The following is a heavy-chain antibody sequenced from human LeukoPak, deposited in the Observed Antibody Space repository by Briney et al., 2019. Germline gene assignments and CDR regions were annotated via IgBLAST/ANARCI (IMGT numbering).Heavy chain of an antibody. V-gene: IGHV1-18*01. J-gene: IGHJ3*02. CDR3: ARVGATRSMRGAFDI. CDR1: GYTFTSYG. CDR2: ISAYNGNT. D-gene: IGHD1-26*01. Sequence: ASVKVSCKASGYTFTSYGISWVRQAPRQGLEWMGLISAYNGNTNYAQKLQGRVTMTTDTSTSTAYMELRSLRSDDTAVYYCARVGATRSMRGAFDIWGQGTMVTVSS.